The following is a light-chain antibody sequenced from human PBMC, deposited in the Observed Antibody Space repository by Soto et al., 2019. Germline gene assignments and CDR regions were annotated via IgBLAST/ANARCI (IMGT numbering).Light chain of an antibody. J-gene: IGKJ3*01. Sequence: DIQMTQSPSTLSASVGDRVTITCRASQSINSWLAWYQQKPGKAPKLLIYRASTLEGGVPSRFSGSGSGTEFTLTISSLQPEDFATYYCQHYDSDSGTFGPGTKVDIK. V-gene: IGKV1-5*03. CDR1: QSINSW. CDR2: RAS. CDR3: QHYDSDSGT.